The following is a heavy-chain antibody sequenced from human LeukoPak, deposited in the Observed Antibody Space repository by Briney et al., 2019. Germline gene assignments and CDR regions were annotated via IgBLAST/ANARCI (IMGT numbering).Heavy chain of an antibody. J-gene: IGHJ4*02. CDR1: GDSVSSNSAA. CDR2: TYYRSKWYN. D-gene: IGHD6-19*01. Sequence: SQTLSLTCALSGDSVSSNSAAWNWIRQSPSRGLEWLGRTYYRSKWYNDYAVSVKSRITINPDTSKNQFSLQLNSVTPEDTAVYYCARDLLPPGYSSGWFDYWGQGTLVTVSS. V-gene: IGHV6-1*01. CDR3: ARDLLPPGYSSGWFDY.